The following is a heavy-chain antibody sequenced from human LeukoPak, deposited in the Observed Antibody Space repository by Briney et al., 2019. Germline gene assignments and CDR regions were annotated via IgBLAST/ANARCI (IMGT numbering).Heavy chain of an antibody. CDR2: ISSSGSTI. V-gene: IGHV3-11*01. D-gene: IGHD3-16*01. Sequence: NSGGSLRLSCAASGFTVSSNYMSWIRQAPGKGLEWVSYISSSGSTIYYADSVKGRFTISRDNAKNSLYPQMNSLRAEDTAVYYCAREVMITFGGVAGGYFDYWGQGTLVTVSS. CDR3: AREVMITFGGVAGGYFDY. J-gene: IGHJ4*02. CDR1: GFTVSSNY.